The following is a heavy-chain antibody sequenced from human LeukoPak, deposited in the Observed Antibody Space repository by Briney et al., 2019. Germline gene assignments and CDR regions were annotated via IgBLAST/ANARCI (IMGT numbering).Heavy chain of an antibody. CDR3: ARGGNYWPQWWFDP. Sequence: PSETLSLTCTVSGGSISTYYWSWIRQPPGKGLEWIGYIYYTGSISYNPSLKSRVTMSLDASKNQFSLELNSVTPADTAVYYCARGGNYWPQWWFDPWGRGTLVSVSS. CDR2: IYYTGSI. J-gene: IGHJ5*02. CDR1: GGSISTYY. V-gene: IGHV4-59*01. D-gene: IGHD1-26*01.